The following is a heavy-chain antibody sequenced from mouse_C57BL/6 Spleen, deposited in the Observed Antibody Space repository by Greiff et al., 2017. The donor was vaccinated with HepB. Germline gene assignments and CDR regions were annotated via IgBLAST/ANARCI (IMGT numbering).Heavy chain of an antibody. CDR2: INPNYGTT. D-gene: IGHD1-1*01. V-gene: IGHV1-39*01. CDR1: GYSFTDYN. J-gene: IGHJ4*01. CDR3: AYYGSSYRDYYAMDY. Sequence: VQLQQSGPELVKPGASVKISCKASGYSFTDYNMNWVKQRNGKSLEWIGVINPNYGTTSYNQKFKGKATLTVDQSSSTAYMQLNSLTSEDSAVYYCAYYGSSYRDYYAMDYWGQGTSVTVSS.